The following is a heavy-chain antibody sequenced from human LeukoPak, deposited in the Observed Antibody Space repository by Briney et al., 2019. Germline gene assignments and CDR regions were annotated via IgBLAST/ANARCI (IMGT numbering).Heavy chain of an antibody. CDR3: ARASSSWYYFDY. D-gene: IGHD6-13*01. V-gene: IGHV3-21*01. Sequence: GGSLRLSCAASGFTFSTYSMNWARQAPGKGLEWISFISTSSSYIYYADSVKGRFTLSRDNAKNSLYLQVNSLRAEDTAVYYCARASSSWYYFDYWGQGTLVTVSS. J-gene: IGHJ4*02. CDR1: GFTFSTYS. CDR2: ISTSSSYI.